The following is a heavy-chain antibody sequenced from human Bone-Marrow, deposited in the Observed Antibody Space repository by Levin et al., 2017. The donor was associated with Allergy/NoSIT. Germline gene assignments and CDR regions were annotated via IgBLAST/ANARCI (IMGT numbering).Heavy chain of an antibody. Sequence: SQTLSLPCAVSCGSISSGGYSWSWIRQPPGKGLEWIGYIYHSGSTYYNPSLKSRVTISMDRSKNHFSLNLTSVTAADTAVYFCAKSLWFGAYFDYWGQGALVTVSS. CDR3: AKSLWFGAYFDY. CDR2: IYHSGST. CDR1: CGSISSGGYS. J-gene: IGHJ4*02. D-gene: IGHD3-10*01. V-gene: IGHV4-30-2*01.